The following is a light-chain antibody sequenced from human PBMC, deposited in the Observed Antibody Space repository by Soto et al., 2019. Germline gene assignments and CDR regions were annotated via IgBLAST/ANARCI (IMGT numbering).Light chain of an antibody. J-gene: IGKJ5*01. CDR2: DTS. CDR3: QQRHNSPIT. CDR1: QTIRGL. Sequence: EIVLTQSPATLSLSPGERATHSCRTSQTIRGLLNWYQQRPGQAPRLLIYDTSNRATDIPARFSGSGSGTDFILTISSLDPEDFGVYFYQQRHNSPITLGQGTRLDIK. V-gene: IGKV3-11*01.